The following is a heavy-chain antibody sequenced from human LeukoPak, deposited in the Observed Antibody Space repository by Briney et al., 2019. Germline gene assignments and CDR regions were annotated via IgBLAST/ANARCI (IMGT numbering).Heavy chain of an antibody. J-gene: IGHJ4*02. Sequence: SETLSLTCTVSGGSISSYYWSWIRQPPGKGLEWIGYIYYSGSTNYNPSLKSRVTISVDTSKNQFSLKLSSVTAADTAVYYCARRNGWELLNFDYWGQGTLVTVSS. D-gene: IGHD1-26*01. CDR1: GGSISSYY. V-gene: IGHV4-59*08. CDR2: IYYSGST. CDR3: ARRNGWELLNFDY.